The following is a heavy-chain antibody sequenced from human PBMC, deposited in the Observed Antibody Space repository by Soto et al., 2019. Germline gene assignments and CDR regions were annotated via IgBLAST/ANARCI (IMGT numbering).Heavy chain of an antibody. CDR2: IYHSGST. V-gene: IGHV4-4*02. D-gene: IGHD3-10*01. J-gene: IGHJ5*02. CDR3: ARGGITMVRGVIITARSRKASNWFDP. Sequence: KASETLSLTCAVSGGSISSSNWWSWVRQPPGKGLEWIGEIYHSGSTNYNPSLKSRVTISVDKSKNQFSLKLSSVTAADTAVYYCARGGITMVRGVIITARSRKASNWFDPWGQGTLVTVAS. CDR1: GGSISSSNW.